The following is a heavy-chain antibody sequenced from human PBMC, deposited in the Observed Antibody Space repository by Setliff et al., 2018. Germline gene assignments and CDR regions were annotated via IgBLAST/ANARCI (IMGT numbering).Heavy chain of an antibody. V-gene: IGHV4-39*07. CDR2: VYYSGNT. J-gene: IGHJ4*02. D-gene: IGHD3-22*01. Sequence: PSETLSLTCTVSGGSISTTDYYWGWIRQPPGKGLEWIGCVYYSGNTYYSPSLKSRVTMFVDTSKNQFSLMLYSVTAADTAIYYCARYDGIGYSENYYFAYWGQGTLVTVSS. CDR3: ARYDGIGYSENYYFAY. CDR1: GGSISTTDYY.